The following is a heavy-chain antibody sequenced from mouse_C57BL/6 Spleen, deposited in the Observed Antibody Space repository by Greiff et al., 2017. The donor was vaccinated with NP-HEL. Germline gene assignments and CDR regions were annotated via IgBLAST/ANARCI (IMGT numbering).Heavy chain of an antibody. CDR1: GYTFTSYW. CDR3: AIEGYYGSSPYYPMDY. V-gene: IGHV1-74*01. Sequence: VQLQQPGAELVKPGVSVKVSCKASGYTFTSYWMHWVKQRPGQGLEWIGRIHPSDSDTNYNQKFKGKATLTVDKSSSTAYMQLSSLTSEDSAVYYCAIEGYYGSSPYYPMDYRGQGTSVTVSS. J-gene: IGHJ4*01. CDR2: IHPSDSDT. D-gene: IGHD1-1*01.